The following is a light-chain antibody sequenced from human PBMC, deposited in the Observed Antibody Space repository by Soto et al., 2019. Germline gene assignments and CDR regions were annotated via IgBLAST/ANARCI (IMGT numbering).Light chain of an antibody. CDR2: DAS. V-gene: IGKV3-11*01. Sequence: EIVLTQSPGTLSLSPGERATLSCRASQSISVTYLAWYQQKPGQAPRLLIYDASNRATGIPARFSGSRSGTNFTLTISSLEPEDFAVYYCQQRSNWPPYTFGQGTRLEIK. CDR1: QSISVTY. J-gene: IGKJ5*01. CDR3: QQRSNWPPYT.